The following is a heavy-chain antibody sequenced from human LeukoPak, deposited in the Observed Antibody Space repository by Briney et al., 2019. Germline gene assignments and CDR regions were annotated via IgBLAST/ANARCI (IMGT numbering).Heavy chain of an antibody. CDR2: IYPGDSDT. CDR1: GYSFTSYW. D-gene: IGHD3-10*01. Sequence: GESLKISCKGSGYSFTSYWIGWVRQMPGKGLEWMGIIYPGDSDTRYSPSFQGQVTISADKSISTAYLQWSSLKASDTAMYYCARLYRLWFGELSPENWFDPWGQGTLVTVSS. V-gene: IGHV5-51*01. CDR3: ARLYRLWFGELSPENWFDP. J-gene: IGHJ5*02.